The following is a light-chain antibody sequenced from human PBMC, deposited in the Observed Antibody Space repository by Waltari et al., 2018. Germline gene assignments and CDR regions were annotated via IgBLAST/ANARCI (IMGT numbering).Light chain of an antibody. J-gene: IGLJ1*01. Sequence: QSAPSQPASVSWSPGQSITLSCTGSISDIARHEYVSWYQQHPGRVPRLIIFDFTKRPSGVSIRFSGSKSANTASLTISGLQAEDEADYYCGSYTAGSALYVLGTGT. V-gene: IGLV2-14*03. CDR1: ISDIARHEY. CDR2: DFT. CDR3: GSYTAGSALYV.